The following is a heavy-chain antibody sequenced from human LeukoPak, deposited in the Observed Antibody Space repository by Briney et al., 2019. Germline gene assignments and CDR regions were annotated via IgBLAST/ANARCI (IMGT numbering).Heavy chain of an antibody. Sequence: GGSLRLSCAASGFTFSSYAMSWVRQAPGKGLEWVSAISGSGGSTYYADSVKGRFTISRDISKNTVFLQMNSLRAEDTAIYYCAKGLADRVGWFDPWGQGTLVTVSS. D-gene: IGHD2-15*01. J-gene: IGHJ5*02. CDR1: GFTFSSYA. V-gene: IGHV3-23*01. CDR2: ISGSGGST. CDR3: AKGLADRVGWFDP.